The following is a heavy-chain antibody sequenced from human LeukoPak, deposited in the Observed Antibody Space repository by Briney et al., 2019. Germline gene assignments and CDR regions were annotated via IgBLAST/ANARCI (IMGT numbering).Heavy chain of an antibody. CDR3: ARLSTSVAGGDH. CDR2: IKKDGSEE. Sequence: GGSLRLSCTASGFSFSTPWMSWVRQTPGKGLEWAANIKKDGSEEYYVDSVKTRFTISRDNAKNSLYLQLNSLIVEDTAVYYCARLSTSVAGGDHWGQGTLVTVSS. V-gene: IGHV3-7*01. J-gene: IGHJ4*02. CDR1: GFSFSTPW. D-gene: IGHD6-19*01.